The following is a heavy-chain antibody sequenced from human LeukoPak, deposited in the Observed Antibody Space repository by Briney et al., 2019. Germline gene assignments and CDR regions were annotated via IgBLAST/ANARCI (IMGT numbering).Heavy chain of an antibody. CDR2: ISGYDGNT. CDR3: ARESSNGWFDP. J-gene: IGHJ5*02. Sequence: ASVKVSCKTSGYTFSRFGISWVRQAPGQGLEWMGWISGYDGNTNYPQRLQGRVTVATDTSTSTAYMELRNLRPDDTAVYYCARESSNGWFDPWGQGTLVTVSS. V-gene: IGHV1-18*01. D-gene: IGHD2-8*01. CDR1: GYTFSRFG.